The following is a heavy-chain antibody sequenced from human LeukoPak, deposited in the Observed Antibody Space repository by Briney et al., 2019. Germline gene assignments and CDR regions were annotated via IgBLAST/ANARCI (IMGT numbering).Heavy chain of an antibody. V-gene: IGHV4-4*09. CDR1: GVSMSRYF. CDR2: IYTSGST. D-gene: IGHD3-3*01. CDR3: ARRDFWSGYFDY. Sequence: SETLSLTCTISGVSMSRYFWTWIRQPPGKGLEWIGYIYTSGSTNYNPSLKSRVTISVDTSKNQFSLKLSSVTAADTAVYYCARRDFWSGYFDYWGQGTLVTVS. J-gene: IGHJ4*02.